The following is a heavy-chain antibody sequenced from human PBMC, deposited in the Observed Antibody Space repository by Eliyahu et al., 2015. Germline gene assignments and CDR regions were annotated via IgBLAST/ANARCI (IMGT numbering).Heavy chain of an antibody. D-gene: IGHD2-21*02. J-gene: IGHJ4*02. CDR2: GST. CDR3: AKGGTYCGGDCYATKY. Sequence: GSTWYADSVKGRFTISRDNSKSTLYLQMNSLRGEDTAVYYCAKGGTYCGGDCYATKYWGQGTLVTVSS. V-gene: IGHV3-23*01.